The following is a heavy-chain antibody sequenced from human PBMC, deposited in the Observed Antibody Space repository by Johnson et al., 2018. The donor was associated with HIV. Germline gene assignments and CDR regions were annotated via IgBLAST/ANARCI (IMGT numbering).Heavy chain of an antibody. CDR1: GFTFADFG. CDR2: LIWNDGRT. CDR3: ARDGRDLVTRGSFDV. J-gene: IGHJ3*01. V-gene: IGHV3-20*04. Sequence: VQLVESGGGVVRPGGSLRLSCAASGFTFADFGMNWVRQAPGKGLEWVSGLIWNDGRTGCPDSVKGRFTISRYNGMNSLHGQMNSLRPEATAVYYCARDGRDLVTRGSFDVWGQGTVVTVSS. D-gene: IGHD5-18*01.